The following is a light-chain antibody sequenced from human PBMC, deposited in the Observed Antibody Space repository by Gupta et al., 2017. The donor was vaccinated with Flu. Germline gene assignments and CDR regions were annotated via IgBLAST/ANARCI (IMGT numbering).Light chain of an antibody. CDR3: SQGKLLMT. CDR1: HSIVHRNGNDC. J-gene: IGKJ1*01. Sequence: DVVMTQTPLSLPVTLGQPAPISSRSSHSIVHRNGNDCLCWLQQRPGQSPRRIIYRGSNRDLGVPGGFSGGGEGNDFTLKSSRGEDEGGGVYYYSQGKLLMTFGQGTKVEIK. V-gene: IGKV2-30*02. CDR2: RGS.